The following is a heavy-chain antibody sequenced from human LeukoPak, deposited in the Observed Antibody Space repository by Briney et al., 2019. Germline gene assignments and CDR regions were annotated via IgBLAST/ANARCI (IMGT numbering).Heavy chain of an antibody. V-gene: IGHV4-39*01. D-gene: IGHD2-15*01. CDR2: VYYGGST. CDR1: GDSLTSSNHY. Sequence: PSETLSLTCTVSGDSLTSSNHYWVWIRQPPGKGLEWIGSVYYGGSTYYNPSLKSRVTISQDTSKSQFSLKVNTVTAADTPVYHCAGRSHCTGDSCYPVWGQGTTVTDSS. J-gene: IGHJ6*02. CDR3: AGRSHCTGDSCYPV.